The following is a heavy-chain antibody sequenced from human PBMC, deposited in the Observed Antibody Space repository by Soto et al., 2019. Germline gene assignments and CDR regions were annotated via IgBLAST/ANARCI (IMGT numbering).Heavy chain of an antibody. V-gene: IGHV4-61*01. J-gene: IGHJ4*02. Sequence: LSLTCTVSGGSVSSGSYYWSWIRQPPGKGLEWIGYIYYSGSTDYNPSLKSRVTISVDTSKNQFSLKLSSVTAADTAVYYCARALKPSYYYDSGGYQIPFDYWGQGTLVTVSS. CDR1: GGSVSSGSYY. CDR3: ARALKPSYYYDSGGYQIPFDY. D-gene: IGHD3-22*01. CDR2: IYYSGST.